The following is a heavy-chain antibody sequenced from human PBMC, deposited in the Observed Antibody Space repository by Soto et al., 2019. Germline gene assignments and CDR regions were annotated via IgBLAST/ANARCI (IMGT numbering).Heavy chain of an antibody. CDR1: GFTFSDYY. CDR3: ARVQDYGSGSYYNPGSHYYYMDV. CDR2: ISSSGSTI. J-gene: IGHJ6*03. Sequence: GGSLRLSCAASGFTFSDYYMSWIRQAPGKGLEWVSYISSSGSTIYYADSVKGRFTISRDNAKHSLYLQMNSLRAEDTAVYYCARVQDYGSGSYYNPGSHYYYMDVWGKGTTVTVSS. V-gene: IGHV3-11*01. D-gene: IGHD3-10*01.